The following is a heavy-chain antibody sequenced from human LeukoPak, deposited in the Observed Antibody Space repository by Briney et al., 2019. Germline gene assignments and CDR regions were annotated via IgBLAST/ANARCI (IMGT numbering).Heavy chain of an antibody. CDR2: IYYSGNT. CDR1: GGSMSTTSY. D-gene: IGHD5-18*01. Sequence: PSETLSLTCAVSGGSMSTTSYWGWIRQSPGKGLEWIGSIYYSGNTYYNPSLKSRVTISVDTSKNQFSLKLSSVTAADTAVYYCARPTRGYSYGPIDYWGQGTLVTVSS. J-gene: IGHJ4*02. CDR3: ARPTRGYSYGPIDY. V-gene: IGHV4-39*07.